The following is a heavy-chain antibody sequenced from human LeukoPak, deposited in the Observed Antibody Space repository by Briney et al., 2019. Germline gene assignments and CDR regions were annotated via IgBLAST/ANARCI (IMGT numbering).Heavy chain of an antibody. CDR2: TYYRSKWYN. V-gene: IGHV6-1*01. D-gene: IGHD3-16*01. CDR3: ARFDYGAPDY. J-gene: IGHJ4*02. CDR1: GDSVSSNSAA. Sequence: SQTLSLTCAISGDSVSSNSAAWNWIRQSPSRGLEWLGRTYYRSKWYNDYTVSAESRISINPDTSKNQFSLQLESVTPEDTAVYYCARFDYGAPDYWGQGTLVTVSS.